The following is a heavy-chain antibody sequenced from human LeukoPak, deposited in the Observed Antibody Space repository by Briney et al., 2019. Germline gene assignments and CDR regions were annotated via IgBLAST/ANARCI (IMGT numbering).Heavy chain of an antibody. J-gene: IGHJ4*02. D-gene: IGHD6-6*01. CDR2: ISWNSGSI. V-gene: IGHV3-9*01. CDR1: GFTFDDYA. CDR3: AKDRKSSIASPGGFDY. Sequence: TGRSLRLSCAASGFTFDDYAMHWVRRAPGKGLEWVSGISWNSGSIGYADSVKGRFTISRDNARNSLYLQMNSLRAEDTALYYCAKDRKSSIASPGGFDYWGQGTLVTVSS.